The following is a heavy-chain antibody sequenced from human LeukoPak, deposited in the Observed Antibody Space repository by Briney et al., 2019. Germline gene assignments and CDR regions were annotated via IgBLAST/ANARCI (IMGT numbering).Heavy chain of an antibody. J-gene: IGHJ4*02. CDR1: GFTFSSYG. D-gene: IGHD5-12*01. CDR2: IRYDGSDK. Sequence: PGGSLRLSCAASGFTFSSYGMHWVRQAPGKGLEWVAFIRYDGSDKYYADSVKGRFTISRDNSKNTLYLQMNSLRAEHTAVYYCAKLPWSVRYSGYDSLDYWGQGTLVTVSS. CDR3: AKLPWSVRYSGYDSLDY. V-gene: IGHV3-30*02.